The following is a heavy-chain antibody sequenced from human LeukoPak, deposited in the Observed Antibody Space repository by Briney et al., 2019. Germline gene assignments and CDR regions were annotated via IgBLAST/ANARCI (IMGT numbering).Heavy chain of an antibody. J-gene: IGHJ5*02. CDR1: GFTVSSKY. D-gene: IGHD3-10*01. CDR3: ARGRVTMVRGFPAKYNWFDP. Sequence: GGSLRLSCAASGFTVSSKYMSWVRQAPGKGLEWVSVIYSGGSTRYADSVKGRFTISRDNSKNTLYLQMNSLRAEDTAVYYCARGRVTMVRGFPAKYNWFDPWGQGTLVTVSS. CDR2: IYSGGST. V-gene: IGHV3-66*01.